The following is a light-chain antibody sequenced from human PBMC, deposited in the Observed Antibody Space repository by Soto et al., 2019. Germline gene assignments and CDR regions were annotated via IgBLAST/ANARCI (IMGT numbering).Light chain of an antibody. V-gene: IGKV3-20*01. CDR3: QQYGSSPPWT. Sequence: EIVLPQSPGTLSLSPGERATLSCRASQSVSSSYLAWYQQKPGQAPRRLIYGASSRATGIPDRFSGSGSGTDFTLTISSLEPEDFAVYYCQQYGSSPPWTFGQGTKVEIK. CDR1: QSVSSSY. CDR2: GAS. J-gene: IGKJ1*01.